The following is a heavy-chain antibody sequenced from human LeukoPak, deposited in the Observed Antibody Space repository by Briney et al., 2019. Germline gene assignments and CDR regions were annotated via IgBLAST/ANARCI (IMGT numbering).Heavy chain of an antibody. Sequence: PSDTLSLTCTVSGRSISSSSYYWSWIRRPPGKGMERIGYIYDSGSTNFNPSLKSRVTISVDTSKNQFSLKLSSVTAADTAVYDCARNCGGDCYGALDYWGHGTLVTVSS. D-gene: IGHD2-21*02. CDR1: GRSISSSSYY. CDR2: IYDSGST. J-gene: IGHJ4*01. CDR3: ARNCGGDCYGALDY. V-gene: IGHV4-61*01.